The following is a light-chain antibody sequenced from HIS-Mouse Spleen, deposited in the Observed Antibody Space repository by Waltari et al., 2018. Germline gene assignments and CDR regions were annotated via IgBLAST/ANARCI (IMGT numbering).Light chain of an antibody. Sequence: QSALTQPPSASGSPGQSVTISCTGTSSDVGGYNYVSWYQQHPGKPPKLMIYEVSKRPSAVPDRFSGSKSGNTASLTVSGLQAEDEADYYCSSYAGSNNVVFGGGTKLTVL. V-gene: IGLV2-8*01. CDR1: SSDVGGYNY. CDR2: EVS. J-gene: IGLJ2*01. CDR3: SSYAGSNNVV.